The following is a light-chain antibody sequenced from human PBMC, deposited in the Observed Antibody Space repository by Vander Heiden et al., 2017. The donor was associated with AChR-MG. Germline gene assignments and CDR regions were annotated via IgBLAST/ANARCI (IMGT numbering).Light chain of an antibody. J-gene: IGLJ2*01. V-gene: IGLV2-14*01. CDR1: SSDVDGYNY. CDR2: EVS. CDR3: SSYTSSITLV. Sequence: QPALTPPASVSGSPGQSISTTCTGTSSDVDGYNYVSCYQQHPGKASKLMIDEVSIRPSGVTNRFSGSKSGNTASLTISGLQAEDEDDYYCSSYTSSITLVFGVGTKLTVL.